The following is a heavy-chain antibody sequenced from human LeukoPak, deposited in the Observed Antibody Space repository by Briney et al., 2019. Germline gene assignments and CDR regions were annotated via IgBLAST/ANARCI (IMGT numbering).Heavy chain of an antibody. Sequence: PGGSLRLSCAASGFTVSSNYMSWVRQAPGKGLEWVSVIYSGGSTYYADSVKGRFTISRDNFKNTLYLQMNSLRAEDTAVYYCATVVLLWFGESPHDAFDIWGQGTMVTVSS. CDR3: ATVVLLWFGESPHDAFDI. V-gene: IGHV3-53*01. CDR1: GFTVSSNY. CDR2: IYSGGST. J-gene: IGHJ3*02. D-gene: IGHD3-10*01.